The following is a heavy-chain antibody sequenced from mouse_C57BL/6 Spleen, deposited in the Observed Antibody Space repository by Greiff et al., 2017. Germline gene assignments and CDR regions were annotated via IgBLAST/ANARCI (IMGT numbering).Heavy chain of an antibody. CDR2: ISYDGSK. CDR1: GYSITSGYY. J-gene: IGHJ2*01. D-gene: IGHD4-1*01. V-gene: IGHV3-6*01. CDR3: AREGETGTHDY. Sequence: EVKLMESGPGLVKPSQSLSLTCSVTGYSITSGYYWNWIRQFPGNKLEWMGYISYDGSKNYNPSLKNRISITRDTAKKQFFLKLNSVTTEDSATYYCAREGETGTHDYWGQGTTLTVSS.